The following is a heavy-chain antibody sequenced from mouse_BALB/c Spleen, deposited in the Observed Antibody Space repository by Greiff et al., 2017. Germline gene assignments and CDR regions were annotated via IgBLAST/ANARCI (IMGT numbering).Heavy chain of an antibody. CDR3: ARDAPDYYAMDY. J-gene: IGHJ4*01. Sequence: EVKVVESGGGLVQPGGSLRLSCATSGFTFTDYYMSWVRQPPGKALEWLGFIRNKANGYTTEYSASVKGRFTISRDNSQSILYLQMNTLRAEDSATYYCARDAPDYYAMDYWGQGTSVTVSS. CDR1: GFTFTDYY. CDR2: IRNKANGYTT. V-gene: IGHV7-3*02.